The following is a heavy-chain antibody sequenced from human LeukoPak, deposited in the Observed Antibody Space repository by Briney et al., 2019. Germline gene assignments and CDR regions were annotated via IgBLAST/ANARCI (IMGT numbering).Heavy chain of an antibody. V-gene: IGHV4-34*01. CDR1: GGSFSDYY. D-gene: IGHD3-16*02. CDR3: ARGRFIDYYFDY. CDR2: VIRSGAT. J-gene: IGHJ4*02. Sequence: PSETLSLTCGESGGSFSDYYWGWIRQPPGKGLEWIGEVIRSGATSSNPSLKSRVTISMDASKNQVSLRLRSVTAADTAVYYCARGRFIDYYFDYWGQGSLVTVSS.